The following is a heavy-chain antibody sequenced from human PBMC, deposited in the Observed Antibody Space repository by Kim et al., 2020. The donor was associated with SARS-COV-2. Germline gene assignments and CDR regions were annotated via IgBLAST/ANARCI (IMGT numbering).Heavy chain of an antibody. D-gene: IGHD6-19*01. CDR2: IYSSGST. V-gene: IGHV4-59*02. CDR1: GGLVGSYF. Sequence: SETLSLTCTVSGGLVGSYFWSWMRQPPGKGLEWIGFIYSSGSTSYNPSLKSRVAISRDTPRNQFSLRLSSVTAADTAIYYCARVTSGWYEVDFWGQGTLVPVSS. J-gene: IGHJ4*02. CDR3: ARVTSGWYEVDF.